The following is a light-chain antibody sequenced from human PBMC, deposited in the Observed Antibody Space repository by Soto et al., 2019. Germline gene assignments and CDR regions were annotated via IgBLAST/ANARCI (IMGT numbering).Light chain of an antibody. Sequence: EIGMTQSPATLSVSLGERATLSCRASQSVNSNLAWYQQKPGHAPSLLIYRASTRATGIPARFSGSGSGTEFTLTISSLQSEDFAVYYCQQYNNWPRTFGQGTKVEIK. CDR2: RAS. CDR1: QSVNSN. CDR3: QQYNNWPRT. V-gene: IGKV3-15*01. J-gene: IGKJ1*01.